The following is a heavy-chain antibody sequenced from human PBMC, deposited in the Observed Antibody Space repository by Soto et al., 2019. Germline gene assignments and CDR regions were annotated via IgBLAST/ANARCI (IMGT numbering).Heavy chain of an antibody. Sequence: SETLSLTCTVSGGSISSYYWSWIRQPPGKGLEWIGYIYYSGSTNYNPSLKSRVTISVDTSKNQFSLKLSSVTAADTAVYYCAIYDFWSGYYTFDYWGQGTLVTVSS. V-gene: IGHV4-59*01. D-gene: IGHD3-3*01. CDR3: AIYDFWSGYYTFDY. CDR1: GGSISSYY. CDR2: IYYSGST. J-gene: IGHJ4*02.